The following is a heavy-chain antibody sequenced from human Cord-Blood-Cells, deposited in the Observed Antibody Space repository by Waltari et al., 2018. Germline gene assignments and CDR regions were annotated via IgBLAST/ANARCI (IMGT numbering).Heavy chain of an antibody. CDR2: ISAYNGNT. CDR3: AREGILWFGEYTNAFDI. CDR1: GYTFTSYG. Sequence: QVQLVQSGAEVKKPGASVKVSCKASGYTFTSYGISWVRQAPGKGLEWMGWISAYNGNTNYAQKLQGRVTMTTDTSTSTAYMELRSLRSDDTAVYYCAREGILWFGEYTNAFDIWGQGTMVTVSS. V-gene: IGHV1-18*04. J-gene: IGHJ3*02. D-gene: IGHD3-10*01.